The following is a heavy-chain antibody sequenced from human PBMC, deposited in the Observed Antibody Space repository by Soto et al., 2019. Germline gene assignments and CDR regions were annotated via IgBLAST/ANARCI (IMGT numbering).Heavy chain of an antibody. D-gene: IGHD5-18*01. CDR1: GFTLTNGW. CDR2: IRSKADGGTT. CDR3: STCRYRHGSDY. V-gene: IGHV3-15*07. Sequence: EVQLVESGGGLVKPGESLRLSCAASGFTLTNGWMTWVRQAPGKGLEWVGRIRSKADGGTTDYSAPVKGRFTISRDDSKDTLHLQMNSLKDEDTAVYYCSTCRYRHGSDYWGPGTLVTVSS. J-gene: IGHJ4*02.